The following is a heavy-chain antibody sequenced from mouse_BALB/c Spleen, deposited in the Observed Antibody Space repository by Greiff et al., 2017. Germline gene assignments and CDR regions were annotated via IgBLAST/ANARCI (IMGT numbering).Heavy chain of an antibody. CDR3: ARGLLRLYYYAMDY. Sequence: EVHLVESGGGLVKPGGSLKLSCAASGFTFSDYYMYWVRQTPEKRLEWVATISDGGSYTYYPDSVKGRFTISRDNAKNNLYLQMSSLKSEDTAMYYCARGLLRLYYYAMDYWGQGTSVTVSS. V-gene: IGHV5-4*02. CDR1: GFTFSDYY. J-gene: IGHJ4*01. CDR2: ISDGGSYT. D-gene: IGHD1-2*01.